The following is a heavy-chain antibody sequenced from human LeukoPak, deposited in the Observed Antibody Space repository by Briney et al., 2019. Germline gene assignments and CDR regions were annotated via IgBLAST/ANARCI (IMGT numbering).Heavy chain of an antibody. D-gene: IGHD4-23*01. CDR1: GLTFSSYA. CDR2: ISGSGGST. Sequence: GGSLRLSCAASGLTFSSYAMSWVRQAPGKGLEWVSAISGSGGSTYYADSVKGRFTISRDNSKNTLFLQMNSLRAEDTAVYYCAKSFDYGGNSLGSFFDYWGQGTLVTVSS. J-gene: IGHJ4*02. CDR3: AKSFDYGGNSLGSFFDY. V-gene: IGHV3-23*01.